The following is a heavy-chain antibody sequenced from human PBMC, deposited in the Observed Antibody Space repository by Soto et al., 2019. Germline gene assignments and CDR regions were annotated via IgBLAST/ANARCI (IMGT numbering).Heavy chain of an antibody. CDR1: GYTFTGYY. D-gene: IGHD3-10*01. V-gene: IGHV1-2*04. CDR3: ARALKVWFGPSKTWDGMDV. Sequence: ASVKVSCKASGYTFTGYYMHWVRQAPGQGLEWMGWINPNSGGTNYAQKFQGWVTMTRDTSISTAYMELSRLRSDDTAVYYCARALKVWFGPSKTWDGMDVWGQGTTVTVSS. CDR2: INPNSGGT. J-gene: IGHJ6*02.